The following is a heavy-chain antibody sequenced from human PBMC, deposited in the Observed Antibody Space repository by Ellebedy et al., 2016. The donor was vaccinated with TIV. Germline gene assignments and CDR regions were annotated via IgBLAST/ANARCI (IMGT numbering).Heavy chain of an antibody. Sequence: GESLKISCTASGFTVSSNYMNWVRQAPGQGLEWVSVIYSGGNTYYADSVKGRFTISRDNSKNTVYLQMNSLRAEDTAVYYCAREVYSSTWYDCWGQGTLVTVSS. D-gene: IGHD4-11*01. CDR3: AREVYSSTWYDC. CDR1: GFTVSSNY. J-gene: IGHJ5*01. V-gene: IGHV3-53*01. CDR2: IYSGGNT.